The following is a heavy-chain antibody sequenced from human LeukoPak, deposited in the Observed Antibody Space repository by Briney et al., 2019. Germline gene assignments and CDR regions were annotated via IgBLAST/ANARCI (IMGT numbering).Heavy chain of an antibody. CDR3: ARGEMATTRGGAFDI. Sequence: GGSLRLSCAASGFTFSSYWMSWVRQAPGKGLEWVANIKQDGSEKYYVDSVKGRFTISRDNAKNSLYLQMNSLRAEDTAVYYCARGEMATTRGGAFDIWGQGAMVTVSS. V-gene: IGHV3-7*01. CDR1: GFTFSSYW. CDR2: IKQDGSEK. J-gene: IGHJ3*02. D-gene: IGHD5-24*01.